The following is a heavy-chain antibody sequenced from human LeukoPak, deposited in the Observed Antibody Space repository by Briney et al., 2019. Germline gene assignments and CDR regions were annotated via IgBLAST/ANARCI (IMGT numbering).Heavy chain of an antibody. CDR3: ATGPYYYDSSGYYDGLDY. CDR2: IYPGDSDT. V-gene: IGHV5-51*07. D-gene: IGHD3-22*01. CDR1: GYSFTSYW. Sequence: GESLKISCKGSGYSFTSYWIGWVHQMPGKGLEWMGIIYPGDSDTRYSPSFQGQVTTSADKSISTAYLQWSSLKASDTAMYYCATGPYYYDSSGYYDGLDYWGQGTLVTVSS. J-gene: IGHJ4*02.